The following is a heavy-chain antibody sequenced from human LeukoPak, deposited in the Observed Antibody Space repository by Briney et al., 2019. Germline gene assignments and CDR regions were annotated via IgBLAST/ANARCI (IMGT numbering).Heavy chain of an antibody. CDR2: ITPTSTSI. Sequence: GGSLRLSCAASGIAFRSFTMNWVRQAPGKGLEWVSSITPTSTSIFYADSVKGRFTISRDNAKNSLYLQMNSLRDEDTAVYYCARDYAVAPVHWFDPWGQGTLVTVSS. CDR3: ARDYAVAPVHWFDP. V-gene: IGHV3-21*01. CDR1: GIAFRSFT. J-gene: IGHJ5*02. D-gene: IGHD2-15*01.